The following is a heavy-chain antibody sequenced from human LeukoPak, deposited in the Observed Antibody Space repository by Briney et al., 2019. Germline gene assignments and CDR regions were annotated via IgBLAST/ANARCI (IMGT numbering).Heavy chain of an antibody. J-gene: IGHJ4*02. Sequence: GGSLRLPCAASGFTFTDYWMTWVRQVPGKGLEWVANINRAGIESYYVDPVKGRFTISRDNAEKSLYLQMDSLRVDDTAVYYCARVGTWELQRVFDNWGQGTLVTVSS. CDR2: INRAGIES. D-gene: IGHD1-26*01. CDR1: GFTFTDYW. CDR3: ARVGTWELQRVFDN. V-gene: IGHV3-7*01.